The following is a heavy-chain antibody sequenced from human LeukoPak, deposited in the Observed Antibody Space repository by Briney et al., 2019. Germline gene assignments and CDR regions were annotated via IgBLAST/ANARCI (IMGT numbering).Heavy chain of an antibody. V-gene: IGHV4-59*01. Sequence: SETLSLTCTVPVGSISSYSWTWIRQPPGKGLEWIGYIYYSGSTNYNPSLKSRVTISVDTSKNQFSLKLSSVTAADTAVYYCARGLTLYDAFDIWGQGTTDTVSS. CDR1: VGSISSYS. CDR2: IYYSGST. CDR3: ARGLTLYDAFDI. J-gene: IGHJ3*02.